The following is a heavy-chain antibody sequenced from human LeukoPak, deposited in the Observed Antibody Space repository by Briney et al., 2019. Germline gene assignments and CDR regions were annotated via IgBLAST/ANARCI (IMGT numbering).Heavy chain of an antibody. V-gene: IGHV3-23*01. CDR3: ARGGSYGGYHSY. CDR2: ISAGGSSS. J-gene: IGHJ4*02. CDR1: GFIFSSYA. D-gene: IGHD4-23*01. Sequence: GGSLRLSCAASGFIFSSYAMTWVRQAPGKGVEGVSGISAGGSSSDYADSVKGRFTISRDNSKNKLYLHMNSLRAEDTALYYSARGGSYGGYHSYWGQGTLVTVSS.